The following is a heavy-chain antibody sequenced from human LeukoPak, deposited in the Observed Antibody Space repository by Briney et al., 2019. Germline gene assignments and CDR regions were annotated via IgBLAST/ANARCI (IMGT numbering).Heavy chain of an antibody. CDR3: ATEGPGDYYGSWFDP. CDR1: GYTFTSYG. Sequence: ASVKVSCKASGYTFTSYGISWVRQAPGKGVEWMGGFDPEDGETIYAQKFQGRVTMTEDTSTDTAYMELSSLRSEDTAVYYCATEGPGDYYGSWFDPWGQGTLVTVSS. V-gene: IGHV1-24*01. J-gene: IGHJ5*02. D-gene: IGHD3-10*01. CDR2: FDPEDGET.